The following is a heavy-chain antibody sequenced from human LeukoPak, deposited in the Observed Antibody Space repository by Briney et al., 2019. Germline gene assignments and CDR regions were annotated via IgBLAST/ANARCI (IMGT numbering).Heavy chain of an antibody. Sequence: GSLRLSCAASGFTFSSYAMHWVRQAPGKGLEWGALISYDGSNKYYADSVKGRFTISRDNSKNTLYLQMNSLRAEDTAVYYCAGEDFDYWGQGTLVTVSS. V-gene: IGHV3-30-3*01. CDR3: AGEDFDY. J-gene: IGHJ4*02. CDR1: GFTFSSYA. CDR2: ISYDGSNK.